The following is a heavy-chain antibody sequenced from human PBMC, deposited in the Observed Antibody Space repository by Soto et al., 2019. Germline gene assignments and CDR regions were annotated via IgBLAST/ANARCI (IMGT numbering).Heavy chain of an antibody. D-gene: IGHD3-10*01. V-gene: IGHV3-74*01. CDR2: INSDGSST. Sequence: EVQLVESGGGLVQPGGSLRLSCAASGFTFSTYWIHWVRQAPGKGLVWVSRINSDGSSTNYADSVKGRFTISRDNAKNTLFLQMTSLRAEDTAVYYCARDRWGGARDMDVWGQGTTVTVSS. J-gene: IGHJ6*02. CDR1: GFTFSTYW. CDR3: ARDRWGGARDMDV.